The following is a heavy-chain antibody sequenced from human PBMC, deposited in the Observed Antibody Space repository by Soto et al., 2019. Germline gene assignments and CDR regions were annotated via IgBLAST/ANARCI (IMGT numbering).Heavy chain of an antibody. J-gene: IGHJ4*02. CDR2: IYYSGST. Sequence: SETLSLTCTVSGGSISSGGYYWSWIRQHPGKGLEWIGYIYYSGSTYYNPSLKSRVTISVDTSKNQFSLKLSSVTAADTAVYYCARVKAAAGTGFDYWGQGTLVTVS. CDR1: GGSISSGGYY. V-gene: IGHV4-31*03. CDR3: ARVKAAAGTGFDY. D-gene: IGHD6-13*01.